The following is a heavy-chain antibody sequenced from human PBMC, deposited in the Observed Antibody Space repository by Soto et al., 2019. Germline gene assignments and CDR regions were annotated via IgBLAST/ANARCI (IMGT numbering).Heavy chain of an antibody. V-gene: IGHV3-49*04. CDR3: AKDFSTSRLGFDY. CDR2: IRGNTYDGRT. J-gene: IGHJ4*02. CDR1: GFSFVGFA. Sequence: GGSLRLSCSTSGFSFVGFALSWVRQAPGRGLEWVGIIRGNTYDGRTAYAASVKGRFTISKDESNSIAYLQMDSLKSEDTGMYYCAKDFSTSRLGFDYWGLGTLVTVSS.